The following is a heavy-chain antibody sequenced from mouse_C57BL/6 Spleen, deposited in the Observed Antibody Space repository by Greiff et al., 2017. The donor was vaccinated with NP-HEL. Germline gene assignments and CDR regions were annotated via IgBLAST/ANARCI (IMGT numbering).Heavy chain of an antibody. Sequence: VQLQQSGPVLVKPGASVKMSCKASGYTFTDYYMNWVKQSHGKSLEWIGVINPYNGGTSSPPPFKGKATLTVDKSSSTAYMELNSLTSEDSAVYYCARYYYGSSTGYFDVWGTGTTVTVSS. J-gene: IGHJ1*03. D-gene: IGHD1-1*01. V-gene: IGHV1-19*01. CDR1: GYTFTDYY. CDR2: INPYNGGT. CDR3: ARYYYGSSTGYFDV.